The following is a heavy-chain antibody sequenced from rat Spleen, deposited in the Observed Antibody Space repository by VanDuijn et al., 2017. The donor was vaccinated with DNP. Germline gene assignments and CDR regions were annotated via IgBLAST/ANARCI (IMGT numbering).Heavy chain of an antibody. CDR1: GFSFSDYN. V-gene: IGHV5-7*01. CDR2: IIYDGSRT. Sequence: EVQLVESGGGLVQPGRSLKLSCAASGFSFSDYNMAWVRQAPKKGLEWVAAIIYDGSRTYYRDSVQGRFTISRDNAKDTLYLQMDSLRSEDTAIYYCVRQGYGMDAWGQGTSVTVSS. CDR3: VRQGYGMDA. J-gene: IGHJ4*01.